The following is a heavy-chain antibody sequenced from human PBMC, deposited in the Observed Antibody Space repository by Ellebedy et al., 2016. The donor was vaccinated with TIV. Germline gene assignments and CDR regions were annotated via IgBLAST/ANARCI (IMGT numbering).Heavy chain of an antibody. CDR1: EFTFSYYA. CDR3: AKDPTLDSSDYYCDYFDF. CDR2: ISHDGSTK. Sequence: PGGSLRLSCAASEFTFSYYAMHWVRQAPGKGLEWVAVISHDGSTKYYADSVKVRFTISRDNSKNTLYLQLISLRAEDTAVYYCAKDPTLDSSDYYCDYFDFWGQGSLVTVSS. D-gene: IGHD3-22*01. V-gene: IGHV3-30-3*01. J-gene: IGHJ4*02.